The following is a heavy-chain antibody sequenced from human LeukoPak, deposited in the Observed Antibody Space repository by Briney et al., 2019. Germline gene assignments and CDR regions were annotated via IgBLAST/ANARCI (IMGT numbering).Heavy chain of an antibody. CDR2: IYPGDSDT. J-gene: IGHJ5*02. Sequence: GESLKISCKGSGYTFATYWIGWVRQMPGKGLEWMGIIYPGDSDTRYSPSFQGLVTISADKTTSTAYLQWSSLKASDSAMYYCTRQGQTSYSNDRQNWFDPWGQGTLVTVSS. V-gene: IGHV5-51*01. D-gene: IGHD6-13*01. CDR3: TRQGQTSYSNDRQNWFDP. CDR1: GYTFATYW.